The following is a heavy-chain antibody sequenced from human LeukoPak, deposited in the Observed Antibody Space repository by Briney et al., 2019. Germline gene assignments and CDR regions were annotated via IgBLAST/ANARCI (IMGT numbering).Heavy chain of an antibody. J-gene: IGHJ6*02. CDR3: ATEVEVAGYYYGMDV. CDR2: FDPEDGET. D-gene: IGHD6-19*01. Sequence: PGASVKVFCKVSGYTLTELSMHWVRQAPGKVLEWMGGFDPEDGETIYAQKFQGRVTMTEDTSTDTAYMELSSLRSEDTAVYYCATEVEVAGYYYGMDVWGQGTTVTVSS. V-gene: IGHV1-24*01. CDR1: GYTLTELS.